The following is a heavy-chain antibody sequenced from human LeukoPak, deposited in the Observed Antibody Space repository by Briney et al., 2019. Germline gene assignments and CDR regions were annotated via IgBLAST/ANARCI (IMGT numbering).Heavy chain of an antibody. CDR2: IGRDASTK. Sequence: PGGSLRLSCSASGFTFSISGMHWVRQAPGEGLEWVAFIGRDASTKYYADSVKGRFTISGDSSYNTAYLQMNSLGAEDTAIYYCAKDGEWTFDIWGQGTMVTVSS. V-gene: IGHV3-30*02. D-gene: IGHD3-3*01. CDR1: GFTFSISG. CDR3: AKDGEWTFDI. J-gene: IGHJ3*02.